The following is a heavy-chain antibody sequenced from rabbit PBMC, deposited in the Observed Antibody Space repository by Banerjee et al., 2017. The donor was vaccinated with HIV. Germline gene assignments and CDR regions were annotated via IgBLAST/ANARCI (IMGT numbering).Heavy chain of an antibody. CDR3: SRDTSSGWSANL. CDR1: GIDFSSYYY. D-gene: IGHD4-1*01. J-gene: IGHJ4*01. Sequence: QSLEESGGDLVKPGASLTLTCTASGIDFSSYYYMCWVRQAPGKGLEWIGCVYTGDSGITYYASWVNGRFTISKTSSTVDLKMTSLTAADTATYFCSRDTSSGWSANLWGPGTLVTVS. V-gene: IGHV1S40*01. CDR2: VYTGDSGIT.